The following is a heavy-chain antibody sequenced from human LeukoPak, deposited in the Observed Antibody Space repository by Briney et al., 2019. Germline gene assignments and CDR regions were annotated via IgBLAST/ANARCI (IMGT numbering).Heavy chain of an antibody. D-gene: IGHD2-2*01. CDR1: GFTFSSYS. J-gene: IGHJ6*02. CDR3: VRDRPGRGLQYQLLPYYYYYGMDV. V-gene: IGHV3-21*01. Sequence: GGSLRLSCAASGFTFSSYSMNWVRQAPGKGLEWVSSISSSSSYIYYADSVKGRFTISRDNAKNSLYLQMNSLRAEDTAVYYCVRDRPGRGLQYQLLPYYYYYGMDVWGQGTTVTVSS. CDR2: ISSSSSYI.